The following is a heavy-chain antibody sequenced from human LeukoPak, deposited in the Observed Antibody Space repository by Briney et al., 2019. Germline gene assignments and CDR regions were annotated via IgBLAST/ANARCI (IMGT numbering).Heavy chain of an antibody. CDR1: GYSFTSYW. J-gene: IGHJ4*02. CDR3: ARYYYDSSAKSWYFDY. Sequence: GESLKISCKGSGYSFTSYWIDWVRQMPGKGLEWMGIIYPGDSDTRYSPSFQGQVTISADKSISTAYLQWSSLKASDTAMYYCARYYYDSSAKSWYFDYWGQGTLVTVSS. V-gene: IGHV5-51*01. CDR2: IYPGDSDT. D-gene: IGHD3-22*01.